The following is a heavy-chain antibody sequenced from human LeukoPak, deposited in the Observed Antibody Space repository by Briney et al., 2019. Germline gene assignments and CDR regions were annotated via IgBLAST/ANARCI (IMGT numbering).Heavy chain of an antibody. J-gene: IGHJ4*02. Sequence: SETLSPTCTVSGGSISSSSYYWGWIRQPPGKGLEWIGSIYYSGSTYYNPSLKSRVTISVDTSKNQFSLKLSSVTAADTAVYYCASHLGYCSGGSCFTFDYWGQGTLVTVSS. V-gene: IGHV4-39*01. CDR2: IYYSGST. CDR1: GGSISSSSYY. CDR3: ASHLGYCSGGSCFTFDY. D-gene: IGHD2-15*01.